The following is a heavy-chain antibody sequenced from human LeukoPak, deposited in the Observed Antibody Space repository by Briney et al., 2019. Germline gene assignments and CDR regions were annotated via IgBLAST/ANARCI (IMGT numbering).Heavy chain of an antibody. V-gene: IGHV3-7*01. CDR2: IKQDGSEK. D-gene: IGHD3-3*01. CDR1: GFTFSSYW. Sequence: GGSLRLSCAASGFTFSSYWMNWVRQAPGKGLEWVANIKQDGSEKYYVDSMKGRFTISRDNAKNSLYLQMNSLRAEDTAVYYCARFKNYDFWSGSLNYYYYYMDVWGKGTTVTVSS. J-gene: IGHJ6*03. CDR3: ARFKNYDFWSGSLNYYYYYMDV.